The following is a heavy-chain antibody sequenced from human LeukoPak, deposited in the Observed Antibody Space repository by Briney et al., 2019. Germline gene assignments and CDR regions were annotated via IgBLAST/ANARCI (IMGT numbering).Heavy chain of an antibody. D-gene: IGHD2-2*01. V-gene: IGHV1-2*02. Sequence: ASVKVSCKASGYTFTGYYMNWVRQAPGQGLEWMGWINPNSGGTNYAQKFQGRVTMTRDTSISTAYMELSRLRSDDTAVYYCAREYQLPLYYFDYWGQGTLVTVSS. CDR2: INPNSGGT. J-gene: IGHJ4*02. CDR1: GYTFTGYY. CDR3: AREYQLPLYYFDY.